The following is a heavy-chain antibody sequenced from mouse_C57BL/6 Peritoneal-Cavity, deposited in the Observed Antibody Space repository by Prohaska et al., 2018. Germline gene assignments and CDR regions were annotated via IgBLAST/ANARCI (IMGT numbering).Heavy chain of an antibody. D-gene: IGHD2-2*01. J-gene: IGHJ3*01. CDR3: ARVHGSAWFAY. Sequence: EVQLVESGGGLVKPGGSLKLSCAASGFTFSDYGMHWVRQAPEKGLEWVAYMSSGSSTIYYAYTVKGRFTISRDNAKNTLFLQMTSLRSEDTAMYYCARVHGSAWFAYWGQGTLVTVSA. CDR2: MSSGSSTI. V-gene: IGHV5-17*01. CDR1: GFTFSDYG.